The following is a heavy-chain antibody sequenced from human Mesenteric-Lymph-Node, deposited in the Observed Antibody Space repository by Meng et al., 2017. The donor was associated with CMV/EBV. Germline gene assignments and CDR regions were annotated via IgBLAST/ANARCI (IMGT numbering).Heavy chain of an antibody. V-gene: IGHV4-61*01. CDR1: GGSVSSGSYY. Sequence: SETLSLTCTVSGGSVSSGSYYWSWIRQPPGKGLECIGYIYYSGSTYYNPSLKSRVIISVDTSKNQFSLKVSSVTAADTAVYYCVRGRRNSGFDYNNYYDGMDVWGQGTTVTVSS. J-gene: IGHJ6*02. CDR3: VRGRRNSGFDYNNYYDGMDV. D-gene: IGHD4-11*01. CDR2: IYYSGST.